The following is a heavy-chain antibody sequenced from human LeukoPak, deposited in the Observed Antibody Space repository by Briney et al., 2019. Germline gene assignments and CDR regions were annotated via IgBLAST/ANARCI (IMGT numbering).Heavy chain of an antibody. CDR2: ISANSGNT. Sequence: GASVKVSCKASGYTFTSYGISWARQAPGQGLEWMGWISANSGNTNYAKNLQGRVTMTTDTSTSTAYMELRSLTSDDTALYYCARDIDWTFEYWGQGTLVTVSS. CDR1: GYTFTSYG. D-gene: IGHD1-1*01. CDR3: ARDIDWTFEY. J-gene: IGHJ4*02. V-gene: IGHV1-18*01.